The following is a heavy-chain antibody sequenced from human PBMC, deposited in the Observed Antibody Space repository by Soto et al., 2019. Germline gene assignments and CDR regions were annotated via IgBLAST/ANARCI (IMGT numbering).Heavy chain of an antibody. V-gene: IGHV1-3*01. D-gene: IGHD2-15*01. Sequence: QVQLVQSGAEVKKPGASVKVSCKASGYTFTTYAMHWVRQAPGQGLEWMGWLNAGNGDTKYSQKFQDRVTITRDTSASTADMELSSLRSDDTAIYFCARDGRYCSSSRCLYYGMDVWGQGTTITVSS. CDR3: ARDGRYCSSSRCLYYGMDV. CDR1: GYTFTTYA. J-gene: IGHJ6*02. CDR2: LNAGNGDT.